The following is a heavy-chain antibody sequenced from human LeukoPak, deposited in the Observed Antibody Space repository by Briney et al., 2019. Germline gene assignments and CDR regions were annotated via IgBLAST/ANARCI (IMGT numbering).Heavy chain of an antibody. J-gene: IGHJ4*02. CDR2: ISGSGGST. D-gene: IGHD2-2*01. Sequence: GGSLRLSCAVSGITLSNYGMSWVRQAPGQGLEWVSAISGSGGSTYYADSVKGRFTISRDNSKNTLYLQMNSLRAEDTAVYYCASRYCSSTSCYFSFDYWGQGTLVTVSS. V-gene: IGHV3-23*01. CDR1: GITLSNYG. CDR3: ASRYCSSTSCYFSFDY.